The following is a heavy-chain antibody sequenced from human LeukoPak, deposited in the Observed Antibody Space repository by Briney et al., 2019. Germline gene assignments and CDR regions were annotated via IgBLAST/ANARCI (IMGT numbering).Heavy chain of an antibody. CDR3: ARDSVVRAFDI. Sequence: RGSLRLSCAASGFTFSSYAMHWVRQAPGKGLEWVAVISYDGSNKYYADSVKGRFTISRDNSKNTLYLQMNSLRAEDTAVYYCARDSVVRAFDIWGQGTMVTVSS. CDR2: ISYDGSNK. J-gene: IGHJ3*02. V-gene: IGHV3-30*04. CDR1: GFTFSSYA. D-gene: IGHD4-23*01.